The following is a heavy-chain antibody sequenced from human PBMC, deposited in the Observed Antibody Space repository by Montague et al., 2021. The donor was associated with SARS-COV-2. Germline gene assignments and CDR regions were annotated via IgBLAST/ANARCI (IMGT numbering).Heavy chain of an antibody. CDR3: AGLQGDGSLYGMDV. CDR2: IYYSGNT. CDR1: GGSISSYN. D-gene: IGHD5-24*01. J-gene: IGHJ6*02. Sequence: SETLSLTCTVSGGSISSYNWSWIRQPPGKGLECIGYIYYSGNTNYNPSLKSRVTISVDASKSQFSLKLSSVTVADTAVYYCAGLQGDGSLYGMDVWGQGTTVTVSS. V-gene: IGHV4-59*01.